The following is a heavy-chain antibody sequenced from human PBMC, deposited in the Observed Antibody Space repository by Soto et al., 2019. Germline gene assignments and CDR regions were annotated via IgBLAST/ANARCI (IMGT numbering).Heavy chain of an antibody. J-gene: IGHJ4*02. CDR3: AKRRGSSGYYFDY. Sequence: PWWSLRLSCAASGFTFSRYAMSWFRQAPGKGLEWVSAISGSGGSTYYADSVKGRFTISRDNSKNTLYLQMNSLRAEDTAVYYCAKRRGSSGYYFDYWGQGTLVTVSS. V-gene: IGHV3-23*01. CDR2: ISGSGGST. D-gene: IGHD3-22*01. CDR1: GFTFSRYA.